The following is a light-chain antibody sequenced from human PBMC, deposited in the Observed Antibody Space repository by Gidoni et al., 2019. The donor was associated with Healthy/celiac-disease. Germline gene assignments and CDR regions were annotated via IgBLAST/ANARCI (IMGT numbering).Light chain of an antibody. CDR1: SSDVGGYNY. Sequence: QSALTQPASVSGSPGQSIPISCTGTSSDVGGYNYVSWYQQHPGKAPKLMIYEVSNRPSGVSNRFSGSKSGNTASLTISGLQAEDEADYYCSSYTSSSTLHVVFGEGTKLTVL. J-gene: IGLJ2*01. CDR3: SSYTSSSTLHVV. V-gene: IGLV2-14*01. CDR2: EVS.